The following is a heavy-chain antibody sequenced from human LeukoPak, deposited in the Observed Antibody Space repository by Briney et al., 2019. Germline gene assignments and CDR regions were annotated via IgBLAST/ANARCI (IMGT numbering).Heavy chain of an antibody. D-gene: IGHD3-3*01. Sequence: GGSLRLSCAASGFTFSDYYMSWIRQAPGKGLEWVSYISSSGSTIYYADSVKGRFTTSRDNAKNSLYLQMNSLRAEDTAVYYCARDKGVVGYDFWSGYPAGFDYWGQGTLVTVSS. V-gene: IGHV3-11*04. J-gene: IGHJ4*02. CDR2: ISSSGSTI. CDR1: GFTFSDYY. CDR3: ARDKGVVGYDFWSGYPAGFDY.